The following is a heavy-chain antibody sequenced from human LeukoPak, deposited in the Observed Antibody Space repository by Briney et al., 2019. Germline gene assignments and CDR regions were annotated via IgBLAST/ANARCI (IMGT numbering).Heavy chain of an antibody. CDR3: ARGRYSYGFFDY. CDR1: GFTFSSYG. V-gene: IGHV3-33*01. D-gene: IGHD5-18*01. CDR2: IWYDGSNK. J-gene: IGHJ4*02. Sequence: GGSLRLSCAASGFTFSSYGMHWVRQAPGKGLEWVAVIWYDGSNKYYADSVKGRFTISRDNSKNTLYLQMNSPRAEDTAVYYCARGRYSYGFFDYWGQGTLVTVSS.